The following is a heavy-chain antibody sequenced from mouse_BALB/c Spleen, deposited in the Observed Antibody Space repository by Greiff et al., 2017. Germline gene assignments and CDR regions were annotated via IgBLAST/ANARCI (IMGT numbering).Heavy chain of an antibody. D-gene: IGHD1-1*01. CDR3: TRVYYYGSSYRYFDV. CDR1: GFTFSNYW. J-gene: IGHJ1*01. V-gene: IGHV6-6*02. Sequence: EVKLEESGGGLVQPGGSMKLSCVASGFTFSNYWMNWVRQSPEKGLEWVAEIRLKSNNYATHYAESVKGRFTISRDDSKSSVYLQMNNLRAEDTGIYYCTRVYYYGSSYRYFDVWGAGTTVTVSS. CDR2: IRLKSNNYAT.